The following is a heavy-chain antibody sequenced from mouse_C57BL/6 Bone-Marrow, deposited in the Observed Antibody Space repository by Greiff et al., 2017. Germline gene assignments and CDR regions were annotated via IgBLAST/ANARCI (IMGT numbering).Heavy chain of an antibody. CDR3: ARKRCWYFDV. CDR2: ISYDGSN. Sequence: VQLKESGPGLVKPSQSLSLTCSVTGYSITSGYYWNWIRQFPGNKLEWMGYISYDGSNNYNPSLKNRISITRDTSKNQFFLKLNSATTEDTATYYCARKRCWYFDVWGTGTTVTVSS. D-gene: IGHD1-1*01. J-gene: IGHJ1*03. V-gene: IGHV3-6*01. CDR1: GYSITSGYY.